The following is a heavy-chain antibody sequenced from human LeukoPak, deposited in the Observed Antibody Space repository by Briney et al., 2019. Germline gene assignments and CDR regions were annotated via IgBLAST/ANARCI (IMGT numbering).Heavy chain of an antibody. CDR2: INSGSTHT. J-gene: IGHJ4*02. Sequence: GGSLRLSCAASGFTFSNAWMNWVRQAPGKGLEWVSSINSGSTHTYYTESVKGRFTVSRDNAKNSLFLQMNSLRAEDTAIYYCARSLTTLTYEGYWGQGTLVTVSS. V-gene: IGHV3-21*01. D-gene: IGHD1-1*01. CDR1: GFTFSNAW. CDR3: ARSLTTLTYEGY.